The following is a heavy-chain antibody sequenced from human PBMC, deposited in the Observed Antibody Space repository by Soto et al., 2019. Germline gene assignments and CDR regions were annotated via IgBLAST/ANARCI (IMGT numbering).Heavy chain of an antibody. CDR3: ARKTYGDYVGYFDP. J-gene: IGHJ5*02. CDR2: INHSGNP. CDR1: GGSFSGYY. D-gene: IGHD4-17*01. Sequence: SETLSLTCAVYGGSFSGYYWTWIRQPPGTGLEWIGEINHSGNPYYNPSLKSRVIISVDRSKNQFSLKVSSVTAAATAVSYCARKTYGDYVGYFDPWGKEIRFTVPP. V-gene: IGHV4-34*01.